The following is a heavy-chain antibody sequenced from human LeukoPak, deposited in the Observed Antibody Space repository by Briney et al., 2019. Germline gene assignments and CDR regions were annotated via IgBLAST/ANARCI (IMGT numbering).Heavy chain of an antibody. J-gene: IGHJ4*02. D-gene: IGHD6-19*01. CDR3: AREVAGRFDY. V-gene: IGHV3-23*01. Sequence: GGSLRLSCAASGFTFSNFVMSWVRQAPGRGLEWVSSISGGGDLTYYADSMKGRFTISRDNSKNTIFLQMNSLRAEDTAVYYCAREVAGRFDYWGQGTLVTVSS. CDR2: ISGGGDLT. CDR1: GFTFSNFV.